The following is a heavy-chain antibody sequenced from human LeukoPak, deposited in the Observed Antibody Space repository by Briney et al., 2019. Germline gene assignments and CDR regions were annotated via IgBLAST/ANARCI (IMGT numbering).Heavy chain of an antibody. D-gene: IGHD5-18*01. CDR3: ARDSQLWLPLLYFDY. CDR1: GGSFSGYY. Sequence: SETLSLTCAVYGGSFSGYYWSWIRQPPGKGLEWIGEINHSGSTNYNPSLKSRVTISVDTSKNQFSLKLSSVTAADTAVYYCARDSQLWLPLLYFDYWGQGTLVTVSS. V-gene: IGHV4-34*01. CDR2: INHSGST. J-gene: IGHJ4*02.